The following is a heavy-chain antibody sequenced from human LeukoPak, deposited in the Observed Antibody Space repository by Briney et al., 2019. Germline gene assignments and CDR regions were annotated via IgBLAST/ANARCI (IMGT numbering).Heavy chain of an antibody. CDR3: SSGGYCSSTSCYSTY. CDR2: IRSKANSYAT. D-gene: IGHD2-2*01. CDR1: GFTFSGAW. V-gene: IGHV3-73*01. J-gene: IGHJ4*02. Sequence: PGGSLRLSCTASGFTFSGAWMTWVRQASGKGLEWVGRIRSKANSYATAYAASVKGRFTISRDDSKNTAYLQINSLKTEDTAVYYCSSGGYCSSTSCYSTYWGQGTLVTVSS.